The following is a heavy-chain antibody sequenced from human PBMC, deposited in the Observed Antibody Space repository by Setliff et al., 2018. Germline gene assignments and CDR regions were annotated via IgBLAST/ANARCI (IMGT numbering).Heavy chain of an antibody. J-gene: IGHJ5*02. CDR1: GYTLSRHY. V-gene: IGHV1-18*04. D-gene: IGHD4-17*01. CDR3: ARDVPLTTVTKNYFGP. Sequence: GASVKVSCKATGYTLSRHYMHWARQAPGQGLEWMGWISPYNGVTSYAQRFQGRVTMTTDTSTSAAYLELMSLNSDDTAVDYCARDVPLTTVTKNYFGPWGQGTLVTVSS. CDR2: ISPYNGVT.